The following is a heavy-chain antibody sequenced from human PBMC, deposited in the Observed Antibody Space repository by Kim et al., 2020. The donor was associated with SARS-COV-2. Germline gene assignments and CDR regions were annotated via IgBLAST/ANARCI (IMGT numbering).Heavy chain of an antibody. CDR3: ARDPIYASGRGYFDS. CDR1: GFTFTMYS. D-gene: IGHD6-19*01. J-gene: IGHJ4*02. CDR2: ISFDGSNT. V-gene: IGHV3-30*04. Sequence: GGSLRLSCTASGFTFTMYSMHWVRQAPGKGLEWVAFISFDGSNTDYADSVKGRSTVSRDSSKNTVFLEMSRLRLADTALYFCARDPIYASGRGYFDSWGPGTLVTVSS.